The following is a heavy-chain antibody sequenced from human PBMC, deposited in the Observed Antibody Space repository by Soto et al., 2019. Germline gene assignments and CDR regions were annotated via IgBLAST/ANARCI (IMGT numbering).Heavy chain of an antibody. CDR3: AKDGRDQLLCYFDC. CDR2: ITGSDGRT. Sequence: EVQLLESGGGLVQPGGSLRLSCAASGFTFSTNAMSWVRQAPGKGLEWVSTITGSDGRTSYADSVKGRFTVSRDNSKNTLYLQMNSLRAEDTAIYYCAKDGRDQLLCYFDCWGKGILVTVSS. CDR1: GFTFSTNA. V-gene: IGHV3-23*01. J-gene: IGHJ4*02. D-gene: IGHD2-2*01.